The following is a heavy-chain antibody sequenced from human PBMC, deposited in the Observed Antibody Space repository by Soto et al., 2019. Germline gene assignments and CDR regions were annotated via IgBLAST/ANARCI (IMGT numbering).Heavy chain of an antibody. V-gene: IGHV2-5*02. CDR3: GQGPHYFDY. CDR2: IYWDDDK. J-gene: IGHJ4*02. CDR1: GFSLSTSGVG. Sequence: QITLKESGPPLVKPTQTLTLTCTFSGFSLSTSGVGVGWIRQPPGKALEWLALIYWDDDKRYSPSLKSRLTITKDTSKNQVVLTMTSMDPVDTATYYCGQGPHYFDYWGQGTLVTVSS.